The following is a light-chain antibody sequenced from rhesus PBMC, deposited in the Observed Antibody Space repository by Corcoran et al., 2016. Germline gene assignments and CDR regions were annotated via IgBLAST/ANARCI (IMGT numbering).Light chain of an antibody. V-gene: IGKV3-17*01. CDR3: QQYSNWPHS. CDR2: DAS. Sequence: EIVLTQSPATLSLSPGERATLSCRASQSVSSSLAWYQQKPGQAPRLLVYDASSRAPGIPDRFSGRGSGTDFTLTISSLEPEGVGVYYWQQYSNWPHSFGQGTKVEIK. CDR1: QSVSSS. J-gene: IGKJ2*01.